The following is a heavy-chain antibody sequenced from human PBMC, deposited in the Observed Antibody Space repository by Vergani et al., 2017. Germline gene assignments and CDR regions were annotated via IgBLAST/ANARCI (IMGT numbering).Heavy chain of an antibody. CDR2: ISYEGSNK. CDR1: GFTFSSYG. CDR3: AKEQDGDFNFDY. J-gene: IGHJ4*02. Sequence: QVQLVESGGGVVQPGRSLRLSCAASGFTFSSYGMHWVRQAPGKGLEWVAVISYEGSNKYYADSVKGRFTISRDNSKNTLYLQMNSLRAEDTAVYYCAKEQDGDFNFDYWGQGTLVTVSS. D-gene: IGHD4-17*01. V-gene: IGHV3-30*18.